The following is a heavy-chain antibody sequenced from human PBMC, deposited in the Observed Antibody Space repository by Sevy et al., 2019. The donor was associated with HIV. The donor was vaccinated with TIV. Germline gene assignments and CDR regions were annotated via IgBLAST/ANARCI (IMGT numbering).Heavy chain of an antibody. V-gene: IGHV1-2*02. D-gene: IGHD3-10*01. CDR2: INLYSGAT. J-gene: IGHJ4*02. CDR1: GYTFTDSY. CDR3: AREPKTSMGVRCLYFDD. Sequence: ASVKVSCKASGYTFTDSYLHWVRHAPGQGLEWMGWINLYSGATKYVQKFHDRVTMTRDTSISTAYMELSRLTYDDTAIYYCAREPKTSMGVRCLYFDDWGQGTLVTVSS.